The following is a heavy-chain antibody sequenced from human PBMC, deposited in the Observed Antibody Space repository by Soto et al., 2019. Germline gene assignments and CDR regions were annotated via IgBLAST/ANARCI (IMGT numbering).Heavy chain of an antibody. CDR2: FDPEDVET. D-gene: IGHD3-22*01. V-gene: IGHV1-24*01. CDR3: ATYYYDSRREYFHH. J-gene: IGHJ1*01. CDR1: GYTLTELS. Sequence: GASVKVSCKVSGYTLTELSMHWVRQAPGKGLEWMGGFDPEDVETIYAQKFQGRVTMTEDTSTEMAYMELRSLRSEDTAVYYCATYYYDSRREYFHHWGQGTLVTVSS.